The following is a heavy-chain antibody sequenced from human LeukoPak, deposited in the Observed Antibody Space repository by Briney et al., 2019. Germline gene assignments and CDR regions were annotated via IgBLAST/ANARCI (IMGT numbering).Heavy chain of an antibody. J-gene: IGHJ4*02. D-gene: IGHD6-19*01. V-gene: IGHV3-23*01. Sequence: GGSLRLSCAVSGLTFNNYAMSWVRQAPGKGLEWVSTISGSGGSTYYTDSVKGRFTISRDNSKNTLYLQMNSLRAEDTAVYYCAKKYSSGWYSYFDYWGQGTLVTVSS. CDR3: AKKYSSGWYSYFDY. CDR2: ISGSGGST. CDR1: GLTFNNYA.